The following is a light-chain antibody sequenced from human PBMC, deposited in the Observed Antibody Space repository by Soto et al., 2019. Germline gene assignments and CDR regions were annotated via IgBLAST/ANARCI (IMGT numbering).Light chain of an antibody. CDR3: QQYDSSFT. J-gene: IGKJ4*01. CDR1: QHVXTTY. Sequence: IVLTQSPATLSXSXXEXXTLXXTXSQHVXTTYIAWYQQKFGQAPRLLIYGASTRATGTPDRFTGGGFGTDFTLTISRVEPEDFAVYYCQQYDSSFTFGGGTKVEMK. V-gene: IGKV3-20*01. CDR2: GAS.